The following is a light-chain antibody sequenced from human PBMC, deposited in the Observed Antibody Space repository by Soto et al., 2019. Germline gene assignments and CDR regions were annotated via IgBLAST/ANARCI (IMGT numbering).Light chain of an antibody. J-gene: IGKJ4*01. CDR2: AAS. CDR1: QGISSY. Sequence: DIQMTQSPSSLSASVGDRVTITCRASQGISSYLAWYQQKPGKAPKLLIYAASTLQSGVPSRFSGSGSGTDFTLTISSLQAEDFATYYCHQLNNYPLTFGGGTKVDIK. V-gene: IGKV1-9*01. CDR3: HQLNNYPLT.